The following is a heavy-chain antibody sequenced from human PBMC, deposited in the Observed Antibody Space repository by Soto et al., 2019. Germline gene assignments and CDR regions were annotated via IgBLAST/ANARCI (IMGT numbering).Heavy chain of an antibody. CDR1: GYTFTGAY. Sequence: QAQLVQSGAEVKKPGASVKVSCKASGYTFTGAYIHWVRQAPGQGLEWMGCINPNSGGTEFAQKFQGRGTVTRDTSITTVYMEMRRLRSDDTGVYYCARDFTTRSYGVDVWGQGPAVTVSS. CDR3: ARDFTTRSYGVDV. D-gene: IGHD3-10*01. J-gene: IGHJ6*02. CDR2: INPNSGGT. V-gene: IGHV1-2*02.